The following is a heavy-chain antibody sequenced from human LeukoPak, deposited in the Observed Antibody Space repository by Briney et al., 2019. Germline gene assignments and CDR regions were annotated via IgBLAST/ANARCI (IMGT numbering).Heavy chain of an antibody. CDR3: ARDAGYSSGWYGRKMYYFDY. J-gene: IGHJ4*02. Sequence: PGGSLRLSCAASGFTFSSYSMNWVRQAPGKGLEWVSSISSSSSYIYYADSVKGRFTISGDNAKNSLYLQMNSLRAEDTAVYYCARDAGYSSGWYGRKMYYFDYWGQGTLVTVSS. CDR2: ISSSSSYI. CDR1: GFTFSSYS. V-gene: IGHV3-21*01. D-gene: IGHD6-19*01.